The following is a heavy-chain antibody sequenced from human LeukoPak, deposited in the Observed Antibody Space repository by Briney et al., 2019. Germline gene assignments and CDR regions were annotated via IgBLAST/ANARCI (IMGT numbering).Heavy chain of an antibody. J-gene: IGHJ4*02. CDR2: ISPGSVNT. CDR1: GFTFANYA. V-gene: IGHV3-23*01. D-gene: IGHD2-2*01. Sequence: GGSLRLSCAASGFTFANYAMTGVRQAPGKGLEWVSAISPGSVNTYYADSVRGRFTISRDNSKNTLYVQINTLRADDTAVYYCATYATSSRAFDYWGQGTLVTVSS. CDR3: ATYATSSRAFDY.